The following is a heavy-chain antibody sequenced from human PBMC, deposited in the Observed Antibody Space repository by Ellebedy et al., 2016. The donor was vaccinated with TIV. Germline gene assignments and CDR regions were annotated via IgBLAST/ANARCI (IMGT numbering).Heavy chain of an antibody. CDR2: FYYSGST. J-gene: IGHJ4*02. CDR1: GGSIRSSTYY. D-gene: IGHD1-26*01. Sequence: MPSETLSLTCSVSGGSIRSSTYYWGWIRQPPGKGLEWIGSFYYSGSTYYNPSLKSRVTISVDTPNNQFSLKLSSVTAADTAVYYCASEVGGGPFDYWGQGAQVTVSS. CDR3: ASEVGGGPFDY. V-gene: IGHV4-39*07.